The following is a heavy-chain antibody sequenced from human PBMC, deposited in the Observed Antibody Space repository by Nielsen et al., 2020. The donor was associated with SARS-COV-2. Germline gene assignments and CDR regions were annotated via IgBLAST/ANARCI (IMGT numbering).Heavy chain of an antibody. D-gene: IGHD3-9*01. CDR3: ARDAPYYDSLTGYSVDYGFDV. J-gene: IGHJ6*02. CDR2: IYRDGST. Sequence: GSLRLSCAGSGFTLSRNYMSWVRQAPGKGLEWVSGIYRDGSTFYADSVKGRFTISRDNSKNTLYLQMSSLRAEDTAVYYCARDAPYYDSLTGYSVDYGFDVWGHGTTVTVSS. CDR1: GFTLSRNY. V-gene: IGHV3-66*01.